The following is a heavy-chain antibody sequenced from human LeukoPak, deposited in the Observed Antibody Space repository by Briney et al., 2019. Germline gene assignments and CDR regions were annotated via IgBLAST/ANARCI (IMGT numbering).Heavy chain of an antibody. J-gene: IGHJ4*02. D-gene: IGHD4-17*01. CDR3: ARGHGDYIPDY. V-gene: IGHV3-64*01. Sequence: GGSLRLSCAASGFTFSRYWMSWVRQAPGKGLEYVSAISSNGGSTYYANSVKGRFTISRDNSKNTLYLQMGSLRAEDMAVYYCARGHGDYIPDYWGQGTLVTVSS. CDR2: ISSNGGST. CDR1: GFTFSRYW.